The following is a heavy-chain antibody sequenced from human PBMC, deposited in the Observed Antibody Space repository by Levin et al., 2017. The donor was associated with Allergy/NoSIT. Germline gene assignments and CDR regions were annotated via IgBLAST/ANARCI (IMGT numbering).Heavy chain of an antibody. CDR3: ARRSSGLSRRTNGVSRGRDAFDI. CDR1: GGSFSGYY. J-gene: IGHJ3*02. V-gene: IGHV4-34*01. Sequence: SETLSLTCAVYGGSFSGYYWSWIRQPPGKGLEWIGEINHSGSTNYNPSLKSRVTISVDTSKNQFSLKLSSVTAADTAVYYCARRSSGLSRRTNGVSRGRDAFDIWGQGTMVTVSS. CDR2: INHSGST. D-gene: IGHD2-8*01.